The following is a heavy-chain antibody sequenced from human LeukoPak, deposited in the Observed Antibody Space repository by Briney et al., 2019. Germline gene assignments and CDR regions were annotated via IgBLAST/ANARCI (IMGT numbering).Heavy chain of an antibody. Sequence: SQTLSLTCAISGDSVSSNSATWNWIRQSPSRGLGWLGRTYYKSKWYNDYAVSVKSRITINSDTSKNQFSLQLSSVTPDDTAVYYCARVSSPWSPRDAFDIWGQGTVVTVSS. D-gene: IGHD1-26*01. V-gene: IGHV6-1*01. CDR1: GDSVSSNSAT. J-gene: IGHJ3*02. CDR2: TYYKSKWYN. CDR3: ARVSSPWSPRDAFDI.